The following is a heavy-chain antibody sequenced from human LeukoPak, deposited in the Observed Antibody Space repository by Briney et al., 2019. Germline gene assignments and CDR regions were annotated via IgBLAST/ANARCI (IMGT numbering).Heavy chain of an antibody. CDR1: GFTFSDYY. V-gene: IGHV3-11*01. Sequence: GGSLRLSCAASGFTFSDYYMNWIRQVPGKGLEWVSYIGYSGSPIYYADSVKGRFTISRDNAKNSLYLQMNSLRAEDTAVYYCARVTTGAAEWGQGTLVTVSS. D-gene: IGHD1-1*01. CDR2: IGYSGSPI. CDR3: ARVTTGAAE. J-gene: IGHJ4*02.